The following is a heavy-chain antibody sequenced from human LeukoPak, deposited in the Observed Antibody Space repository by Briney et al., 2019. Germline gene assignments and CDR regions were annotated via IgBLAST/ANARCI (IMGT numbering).Heavy chain of an antibody. Sequence: SETLSLTCTVSGGSISSYYWSWIRQPPGKGLEWIGYIYYSGSTNYNPSLKSRVTISVDTSKNQFSLKLSSVTAAATAVYYCAREWYSSGWFTFDYWGQGTLVTVSS. D-gene: IGHD6-19*01. CDR2: IYYSGST. J-gene: IGHJ4*02. CDR3: AREWYSSGWFTFDY. CDR1: GGSISSYY. V-gene: IGHV4-59*01.